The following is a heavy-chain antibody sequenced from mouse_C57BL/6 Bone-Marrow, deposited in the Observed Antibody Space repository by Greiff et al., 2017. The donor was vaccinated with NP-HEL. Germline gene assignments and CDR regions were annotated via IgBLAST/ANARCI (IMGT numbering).Heavy chain of an antibody. CDR1: GYTFTDYE. Sequence: QVQLKESGAELVRPGASVTLSCKASGYTFTDYEMHWVKQTPVHGLEWIGAIDPETGGTAYNQKFKGKAILTADKSSSTAYMELRSLTSEDSAVYYGTRGGLLRLDYWGQGTTLTVSS. D-gene: IGHD2-3*01. J-gene: IGHJ2*01. CDR2: IDPETGGT. V-gene: IGHV1-15*01. CDR3: TRGGLLRLDY.